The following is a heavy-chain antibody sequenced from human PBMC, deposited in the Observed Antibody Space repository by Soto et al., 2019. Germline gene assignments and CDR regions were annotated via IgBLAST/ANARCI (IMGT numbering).Heavy chain of an antibody. J-gene: IGHJ4*02. Sequence: PSETLSLTCTVSGCSISIAAYYWSWILQHPGKGLEWIGYISHSGSTYYNPSLKSRVIISVDTSKNQFSLSLTSVTAADTAVYYCAREYTYGSNFFDCWGQGALVTVSS. V-gene: IGHV4-31*03. CDR3: AREYTYGSNFFDC. D-gene: IGHD2-2*02. CDR1: GCSISIAAYY. CDR2: ISHSGST.